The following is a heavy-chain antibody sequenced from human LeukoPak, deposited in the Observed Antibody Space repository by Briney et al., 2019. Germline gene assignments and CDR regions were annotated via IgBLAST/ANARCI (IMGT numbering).Heavy chain of an antibody. CDR1: GFTFSSHA. J-gene: IGHJ3*02. Sequence: QPGRSLRLSCAASGFTFSSHAMHWVRQAPGKGLEWVAVISYDGSNKYYADSVKGRFTISRDNSKNTLYLQMNSLRAEDTAVYYCARVACSSTSCGHDAFDIWGQGTMVTVSS. D-gene: IGHD2-2*01. V-gene: IGHV3-30*04. CDR2: ISYDGSNK. CDR3: ARVACSSTSCGHDAFDI.